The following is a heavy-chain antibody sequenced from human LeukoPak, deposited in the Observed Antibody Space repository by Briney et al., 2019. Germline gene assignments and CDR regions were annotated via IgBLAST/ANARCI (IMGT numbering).Heavy chain of an antibody. J-gene: IGHJ5*02. CDR2: INRDGSGY. D-gene: IGHD3-10*01. Sequence: GGSLRLSCAASGFTFSSYWMSWVRQAPGKGLEWVANINRDGSGYFYLDSARGRFTISRDNTRNSLYLHMNSLRAEDTAVYYCAKDRHYGSGSYYSYNWFDPWGQGTLVTVSS. V-gene: IGHV3-7*03. CDR3: AKDRHYGSGSYYSYNWFDP. CDR1: GFTFSSYW.